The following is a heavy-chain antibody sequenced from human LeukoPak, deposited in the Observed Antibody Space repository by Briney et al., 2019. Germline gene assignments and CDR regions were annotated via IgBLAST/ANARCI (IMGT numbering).Heavy chain of an antibody. D-gene: IGHD2-15*01. J-gene: IGHJ4*02. Sequence: GGSLRLSCAASGFTFSSYNMNWVRQAPGKGLEWVASISSSSNHIYYVDSVKGRFTISRDNAKNSLYLQMNSLRAEDTAVYYCVRQRRYCSGDSCYQRTFDYWGQGTLVTVSS. CDR3: VRQRRYCSGDSCYQRTFDY. CDR1: GFTFSSYN. CDR2: ISSSSNHI. V-gene: IGHV3-21*01.